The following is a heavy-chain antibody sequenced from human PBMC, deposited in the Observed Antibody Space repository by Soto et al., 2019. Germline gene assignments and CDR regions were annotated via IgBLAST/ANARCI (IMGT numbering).Heavy chain of an antibody. V-gene: IGHV3-74*01. J-gene: IGHJ4*02. CDR1: GFTFSNFW. CDR2: IDSDGSNT. CDR3: ARLASRTVDS. D-gene: IGHD2-2*01. Sequence: GGSLRLSCAASGFTFSNFWMHWVRQAPGKGLVWVSRIDSDGSNTVYADSVKGRFTISRDNAKDTLYLQMNSLRVEDTALYFCARLASRTVDSWGQGTLVTVSS.